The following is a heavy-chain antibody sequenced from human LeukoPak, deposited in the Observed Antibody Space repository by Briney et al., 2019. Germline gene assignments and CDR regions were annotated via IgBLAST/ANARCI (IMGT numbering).Heavy chain of an antibody. CDR3: AKGTMIVVAVGDYFDY. CDR2: ISWNSVNI. Sequence: GGSPRLSCAASGFTLDDYAMHWVRQAPGKGLEWVSGISWNSVNIGYADSVKGRFTISRDNAKNSLYLQMNSLRAEDMALYYCAKGTMIVVAVGDYFDYWGQGTLVTVSS. D-gene: IGHD3-22*01. V-gene: IGHV3-9*03. CDR1: GFTLDDYA. J-gene: IGHJ4*02.